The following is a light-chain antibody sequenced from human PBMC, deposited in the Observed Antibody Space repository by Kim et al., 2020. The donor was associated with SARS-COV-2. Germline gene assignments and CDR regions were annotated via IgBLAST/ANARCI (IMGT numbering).Light chain of an antibody. CDR1: QSVSSN. V-gene: IGKV3-15*01. Sequence: EIVLTQSPATLSVSPGERATLSCRASQSVSSNLAWYQQKLGQAPRLLIYHASTRATGIPARFSGSGSGTEFTLTISSLQSEDFAIYYCQQYNNWPPKTFGPGTKVDIK. CDR2: HAS. J-gene: IGKJ1*01. CDR3: QQYNNWPPKT.